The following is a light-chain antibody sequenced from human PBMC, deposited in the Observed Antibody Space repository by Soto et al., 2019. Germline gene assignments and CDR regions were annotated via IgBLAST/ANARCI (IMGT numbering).Light chain of an antibody. J-gene: IGKJ4*01. CDR3: QKYNSAPLT. CDR1: QGISSY. CDR2: TAS. V-gene: IGKV1-27*01. Sequence: IQLTQSPSSLSASLGDRFTITCLASQGISSYLAWYQQKPGKVPKLLIHTASALQSGVPSRFSGSGSGTDFTLTISSLQPEDAATYYCQKYNSAPLTFGGVTKVDIK.